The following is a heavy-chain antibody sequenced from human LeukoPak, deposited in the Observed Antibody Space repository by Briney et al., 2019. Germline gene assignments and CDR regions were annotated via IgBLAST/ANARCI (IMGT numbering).Heavy chain of an antibody. CDR1: GFTFSTYA. J-gene: IGHJ4*02. CDR3: ARNFDS. V-gene: IGHV3-23*01. Sequence: GGSLRLSCAASGFTFSTYAMSWVRQAPGKGLEWVSSISGSGGTTYFPDSVRGRFTISRDNSKNQLYLQMENLRVEDTAIYYCARNFDSWGQGTLVTVSS. CDR2: ISGSGGTT.